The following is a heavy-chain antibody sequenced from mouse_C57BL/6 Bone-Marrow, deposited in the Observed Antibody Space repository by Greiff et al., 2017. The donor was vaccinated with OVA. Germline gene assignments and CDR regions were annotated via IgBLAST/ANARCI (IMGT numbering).Heavy chain of an antibody. D-gene: IGHD1-1*01. Sequence: EVMLVESGGDLVKPGGSLKLSCAASGFTFSSYGMSWVRQTPDKRLEWVATISSGGSYTYYPDSVKGRFTISRDNAKNTLYLQMSSLKSEDTAMYYCARLITTVVVPYAMDYWGQGTSVTVSS. CDR3: ARLITTVVVPYAMDY. V-gene: IGHV5-6*01. CDR1: GFTFSSYG. J-gene: IGHJ4*01. CDR2: ISSGGSYT.